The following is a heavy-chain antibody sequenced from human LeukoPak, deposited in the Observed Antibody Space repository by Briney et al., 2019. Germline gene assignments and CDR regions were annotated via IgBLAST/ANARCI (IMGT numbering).Heavy chain of an antibody. CDR2: ISGSGGST. V-gene: IGHV3-23*01. J-gene: IGHJ6*03. CDR3: AKYYGDYPYYYYYTDF. CDR1: GFTFSNYA. D-gene: IGHD4-17*01. Sequence: GGSLRLSCAASGFTFSNYAMTWVRQAPGKGLEWVSTISGSGGSTYYADSVRGRFTISRDNSKSTLSLQMISLRAEDTAVYYCAKYYGDYPYYYYYTDFWGKGTTVTVSS.